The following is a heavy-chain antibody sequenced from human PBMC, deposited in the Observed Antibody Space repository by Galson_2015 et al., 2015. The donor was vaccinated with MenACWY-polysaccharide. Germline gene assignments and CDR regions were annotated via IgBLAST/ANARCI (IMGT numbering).Heavy chain of an antibody. D-gene: IGHD3-3*01. CDR1: GFTFSSYA. J-gene: IGHJ4*02. Sequence: SLRLSCAASGFTFSSYAVSWVRQAPGKGLEWVSAISATGGSTYYADSVKGRFTISRDNSKNTLYLQMNSLRAEDTAVYYCAKDPPKNDDFWSGSYGPRDYWGQGTLVTVSS. CDR3: AKDPPKNDDFWSGSYGPRDY. V-gene: IGHV3-23*01. CDR2: ISATGGST.